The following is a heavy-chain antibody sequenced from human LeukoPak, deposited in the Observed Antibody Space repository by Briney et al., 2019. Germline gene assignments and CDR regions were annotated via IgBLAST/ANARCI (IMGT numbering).Heavy chain of an antibody. J-gene: IGHJ1*01. CDR3: ARGGSGDYFQH. CDR2: ISSSSSYI. V-gene: IGHV3-21*01. Sequence: PGGSLRLSCAASGFTFSNYWMGWVRQAPGKGLEWVSSISSSSSYIYYADSVKGRFTISRDNAKNSLYLQMNSLRAEDTAVYYCARGGSGDYFQHWGQGTLVTVSS. CDR1: GFTFSNYW.